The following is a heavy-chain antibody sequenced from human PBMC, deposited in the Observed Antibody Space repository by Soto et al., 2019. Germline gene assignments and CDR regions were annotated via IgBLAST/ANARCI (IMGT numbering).Heavy chain of an antibody. CDR1: AGSITTYY. CDR2: IHHSGRS. Sequence: PSETLSLTCTVSAGSITTYYWNWIRLSPGKGLEWIGYIHHSGRSSYNPSLRSRLTMSVGTTEAQISLNLRAVTAADTAVYYCEKWNEMIRSFDDCGQGILVTVSS. CDR3: EKWNEMIRSFDD. J-gene: IGHJ4*02. D-gene: IGHD3-16*01. V-gene: IGHV4-59*01.